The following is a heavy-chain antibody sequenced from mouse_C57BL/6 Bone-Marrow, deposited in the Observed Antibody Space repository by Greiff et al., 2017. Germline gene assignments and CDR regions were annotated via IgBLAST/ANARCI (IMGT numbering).Heavy chain of an antibody. CDR1: GYTFTSYW. CDR3: ARSGPLGRSFDY. D-gene: IGHD4-1*01. Sequence: QVQLQQPGAELVKPGASVKLSCKASGYTFTSYWITWVKQRPGQGLEWIGDIYPTGGRTNYNEKFKSKAILTVDTSSNTAYMQLSSLPSEDSAVFYCARSGPLGRSFDYWGQGTTLTVSS. V-gene: IGHV1-55*01. CDR2: IYPTGGRT. J-gene: IGHJ2*01.